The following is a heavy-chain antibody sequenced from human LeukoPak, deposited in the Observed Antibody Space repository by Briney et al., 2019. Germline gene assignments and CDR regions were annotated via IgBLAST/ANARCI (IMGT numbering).Heavy chain of an antibody. V-gene: IGHV3-30*03. CDR2: LSYDGSSK. CDR1: GFTFNIYG. J-gene: IGHJ5*02. Sequence: PGGSLRLSCAASGFTFNIYGMHWVRQAPGKGLEWVAVLSYDGSSKYYADSVEGRFTISRDNSKNTVFLQMNSLRAEDTAVYYCARLMGTTVTPNWFDPWGQGTLVTVSS. CDR3: ARLMGTTVTPNWFDP. D-gene: IGHD4-17*01.